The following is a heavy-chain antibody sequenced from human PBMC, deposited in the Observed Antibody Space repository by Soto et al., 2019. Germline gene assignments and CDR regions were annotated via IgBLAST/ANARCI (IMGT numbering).Heavy chain of an antibody. CDR1: GGTFSSYA. CDR2: IIPIFGTA. D-gene: IGHD2-2*01. CDR3: ARGGRRDIVVVPAAIYGMDV. V-gene: IGHV1-69*13. J-gene: IGHJ6*02. Sequence: SVKVSCKASGGTFSSYAISWVRQAPGQGLEWMGGIIPIFGTANYTQKFQGRVTITADESTSTAYMELSSLRSEDTAVYYCARGGRRDIVVVPAAIYGMDVWGQGTTVTVSS.